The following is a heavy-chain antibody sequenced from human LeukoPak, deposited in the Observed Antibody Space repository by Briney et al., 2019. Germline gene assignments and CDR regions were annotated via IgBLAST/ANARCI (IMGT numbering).Heavy chain of an antibody. Sequence: GGSLRLSCAASGFTFSRYSMNWVRQAPGKGLEWVSYISSSSNTIYYADSVKGRFTISRDNAKKSLFLQMNSLRAEDTAVYYCARVLDYYYDSSGYYFGYWGQGTLVTVSS. CDR2: ISSSSNTI. CDR3: ARVLDYYYDSSGYYFGY. D-gene: IGHD3-22*01. V-gene: IGHV3-48*04. J-gene: IGHJ4*02. CDR1: GFTFSRYS.